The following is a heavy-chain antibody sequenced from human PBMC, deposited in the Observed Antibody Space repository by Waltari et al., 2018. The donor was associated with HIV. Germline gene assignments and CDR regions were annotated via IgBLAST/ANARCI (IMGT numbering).Heavy chain of an antibody. CDR1: GYTFSSPD. J-gene: IGHJ1*01. CDR2: MNPNSGNT. CDR3: ARGIEVAGTEFQH. D-gene: IGHD6-19*01. Sequence: QVQLVQSGAEVKKPGASVKVSCKASGYTFSSPDINWLRQATGKGLEWMGWMNPNSGNTGYAQKFQGRVSMTRNTSISTAYMEMSSLRSEDTAVYYCARGIEVAGTEFQHWGQGTLVTVSS. V-gene: IGHV1-8*01.